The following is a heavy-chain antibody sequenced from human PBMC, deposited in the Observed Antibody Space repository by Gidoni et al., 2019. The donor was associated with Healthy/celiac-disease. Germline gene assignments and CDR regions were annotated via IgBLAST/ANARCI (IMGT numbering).Heavy chain of an antibody. CDR3: ARGVGGYSYGYYYYGMDV. CDR2: IYDSGST. Sequence: QVQLQESGPGLVKPSETLSLTCTVSGGSISSYYWSWIRQPPGKGLEWIGYIYDSGSTNYNPSLKRRVTISVDTSKNQFSLKLSSVTAADTAVYYCARGVGGYSYGYYYYGMDVWGQGTTVTVSS. D-gene: IGHD5-18*01. J-gene: IGHJ6*02. V-gene: IGHV4-59*01. CDR1: GGSISSYY.